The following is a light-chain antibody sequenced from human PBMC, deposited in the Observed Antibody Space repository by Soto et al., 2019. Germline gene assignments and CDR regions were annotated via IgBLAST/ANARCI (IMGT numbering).Light chain of an antibody. CDR1: QSIKNW. CDR3: QQYKSYSWT. J-gene: IGKJ1*01. V-gene: IGKV1-5*01. CDR2: DAS. Sequence: DIQMTQSPSTLSASVGDRVTITCRASQSIKNWLAWYQQKPGKAPKLLIYDASSLESGVPSRFSGSGSGTEFTLTISSLQPDDFATYYCQQYKSYSWTFGQGTKGDSK.